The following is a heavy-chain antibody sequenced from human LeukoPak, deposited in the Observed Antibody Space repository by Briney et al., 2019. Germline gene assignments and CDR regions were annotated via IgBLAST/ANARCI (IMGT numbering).Heavy chain of an antibody. J-gene: IGHJ5*02. CDR3: ARRTMGYCSSTSCFPLFDP. CDR2: ISSSSSYI. CDR1: GFTFSSYS. Sequence: GGSLRLSCAASGFTFSSYSMNWVRQAPGKGLEWVSSISSSSSYIYYADSVKGRFTISRDNAKNSLYLQMNSLRAEDTVVYYCARRTMGYCSSTSCFPLFDPWGQGTLVTVSS. V-gene: IGHV3-21*01. D-gene: IGHD2-2*01.